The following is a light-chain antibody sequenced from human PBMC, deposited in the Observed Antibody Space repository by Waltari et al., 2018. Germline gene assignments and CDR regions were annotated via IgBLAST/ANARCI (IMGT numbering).Light chain of an antibody. CDR3: SSYISSSTLEV. V-gene: IGLV2-14*03. CDR2: DVS. CDR1: SSDVGAYNY. J-gene: IGLJ2*01. Sequence: QSALTQPASVSGSPGQSITISCTGTSSDVGAYNYVSWYQQHPGKAPKLMIFDVSNRPSGVSNRFSGSKSGNTASLTISGLQAEDEADYYFSSYISSSTLEVFGGGTSLTVL.